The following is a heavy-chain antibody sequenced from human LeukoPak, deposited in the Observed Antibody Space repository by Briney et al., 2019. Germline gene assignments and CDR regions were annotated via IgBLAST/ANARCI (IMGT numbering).Heavy chain of an antibody. CDR2: IYYSGST. V-gene: IGHV4-39*07. Sequence: SETLSLTCTVSGGSISSSSYYWGWIRQPPGKGLEWIGSIYYSGSTYYNPSLKSRVTISVDTSKNQFSLKLSSVTAADTAVYYCARDYGVATMEAGAFDIWGQGTMVTVSS. J-gene: IGHJ3*02. D-gene: IGHD5-24*01. CDR1: GGSISSSSYY. CDR3: ARDYGVATMEAGAFDI.